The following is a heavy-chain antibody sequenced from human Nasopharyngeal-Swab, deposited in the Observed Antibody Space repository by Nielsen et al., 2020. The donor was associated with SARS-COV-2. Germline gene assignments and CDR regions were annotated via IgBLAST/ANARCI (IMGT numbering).Heavy chain of an antibody. V-gene: IGHV3-33*01. Sequence: LSLTCAASGFTFSSYGMHWVRQAPGKGLEWVAVIWYDGSNKYYADSVKGRFTISRDNSKNTLYLQMNSLRAEDTAVYYCARDLDSGSSDYWGQGTLVTVSS. CDR2: IWYDGSNK. CDR1: GFTFSSYG. J-gene: IGHJ4*02. D-gene: IGHD1-26*01. CDR3: ARDLDSGSSDY.